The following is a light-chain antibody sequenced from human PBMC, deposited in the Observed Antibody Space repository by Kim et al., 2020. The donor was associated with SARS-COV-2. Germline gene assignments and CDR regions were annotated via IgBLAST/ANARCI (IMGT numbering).Light chain of an antibody. Sequence: SASVGDRVTITCQATQVIRKFLNWYQQRPGKAPQLLIYDVSNLQRGVPSRFSGRGYGTEFTLTISSLQPEDFATYYCQQNDDFPITFGQGTRLEIK. J-gene: IGKJ5*01. CDR1: QVIRKF. CDR3: QQNDDFPIT. V-gene: IGKV1-33*01. CDR2: DVS.